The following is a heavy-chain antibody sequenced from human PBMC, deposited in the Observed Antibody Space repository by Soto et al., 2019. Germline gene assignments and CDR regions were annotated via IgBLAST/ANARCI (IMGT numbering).Heavy chain of an antibody. Sequence: PSETLSLTCTVSGGSIMSGDSYFICIRQPPGKGLEWIGYIYYSGSTYYNPSLKSRVTISLDTSKNQFSLNLSSVTAADTAVYYCARTHYSDRSGTDYWGQGTLVTVSS. D-gene: IGHD3-22*01. CDR1: GGSIMSGDSY. CDR3: ARTHYSDRSGTDY. V-gene: IGHV4-30-4*01. J-gene: IGHJ4*02. CDR2: IYYSGST.